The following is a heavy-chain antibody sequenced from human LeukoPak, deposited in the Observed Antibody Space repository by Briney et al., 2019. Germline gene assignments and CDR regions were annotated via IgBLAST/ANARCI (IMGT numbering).Heavy chain of an antibody. CDR1: GYTFTSYG. CDR2: ISAYNGNT. CDR3: ARGRAYSIIDAFDI. J-gene: IGHJ3*02. V-gene: IGHV1-18*01. D-gene: IGHD3-3*02. Sequence: ASVKLSCKASGYTFTSYGISWVRQAPGQGLEWMGWISAYNGNTNYAQKLQGRVTMTTDTSTSTAYMELRSLRSDDTAVYYCARGRAYSIIDAFDIWGQGTMVTVSS.